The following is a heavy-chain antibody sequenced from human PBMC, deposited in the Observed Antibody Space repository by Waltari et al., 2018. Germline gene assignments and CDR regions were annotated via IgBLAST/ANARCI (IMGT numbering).Heavy chain of an antibody. Sequence: QVQLQESGPGLVTPSETLSLTCTVSVGSINNYYWNWIRQPPGKELEWIGYIAYNGRTNYNPSLKSRLTISVDTSKTQFSLKLRSVTAADTAVYYCARSYDYWSGYPVDYWGQGILVTVSS. CDR2: IAYNGRT. CDR1: VGSINNYY. CDR3: ARSYDYWSGYPVDY. J-gene: IGHJ4*02. V-gene: IGHV4-59*01. D-gene: IGHD3-3*01.